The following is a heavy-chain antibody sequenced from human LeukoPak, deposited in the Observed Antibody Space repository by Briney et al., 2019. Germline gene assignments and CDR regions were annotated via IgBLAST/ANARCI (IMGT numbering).Heavy chain of an antibody. CDR1: GGTFSSYA. J-gene: IGHJ3*02. CDR3: ARAPDYSSGWDDASDI. CDR2: IIPIFGTA. D-gene: IGHD6-19*01. Sequence: SVKVSCKASGGTFSSYAISWVRQAPGQGLEWMGGIIPIFGTANYAQKFQGRVTITADKSTSTAYMELSSLRSEDTAVYYCARAPDYSSGWDDASDIWGQGTMVTVSS. V-gene: IGHV1-69*06.